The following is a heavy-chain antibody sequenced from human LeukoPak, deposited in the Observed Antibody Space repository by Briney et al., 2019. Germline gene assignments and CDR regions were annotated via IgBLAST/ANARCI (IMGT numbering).Heavy chain of an antibody. CDR3: ASYMVRGVRAFDY. D-gene: IGHD3-10*01. CDR2: IYYSGST. CDR1: GGSISSSSYY. V-gene: IGHV4-39*01. Sequence: SETLSLTCTVSGGSISSSSYYWGWIRQPPGKGLEWIGSIYYSGSTYYNPSLKSRVTISVDTSKNQFSLKLSSVTAADTAVYYCASYMVRGVRAFDYWGQGTLVTVSS. J-gene: IGHJ4*02.